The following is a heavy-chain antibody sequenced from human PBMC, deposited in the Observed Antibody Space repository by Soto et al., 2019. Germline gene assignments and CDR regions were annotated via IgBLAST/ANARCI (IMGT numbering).Heavy chain of an antibody. CDR3: AREATIFGVLISPRWFDP. Sequence: SETLSLTCTVSGGSISGYYWSWIRQSPEKGLEWIGYIYHSGSTNYNPSLRSRVTMSLDTSKNQFSLKLRSATAADAAVYYCAREATIFGVLISPRWFDPWGQGTLVTVSS. CDR1: GGSISGYY. V-gene: IGHV4-59*13. J-gene: IGHJ5*02. D-gene: IGHD3-3*01. CDR2: IYHSGST.